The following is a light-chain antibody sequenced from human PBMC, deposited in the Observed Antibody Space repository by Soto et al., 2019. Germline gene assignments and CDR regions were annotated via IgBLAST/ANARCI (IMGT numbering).Light chain of an antibody. Sequence: DIQMTQPPSSLSASVGDRVTITCRASQSISSYLNWYQQKPGNAPKRLIYAASSLQSGVPSRFSGGGSGTDFTLTISSLQPEDFATYYCQQSYSTPWTFGQGTKVEIK. CDR2: AAS. CDR1: QSISSY. V-gene: IGKV1-39*01. CDR3: QQSYSTPWT. J-gene: IGKJ1*01.